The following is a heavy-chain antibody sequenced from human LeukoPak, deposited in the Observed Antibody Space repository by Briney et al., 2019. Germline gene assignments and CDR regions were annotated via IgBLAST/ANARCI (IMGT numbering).Heavy chain of an antibody. V-gene: IGHV4-30-2*01. CDR1: GGSISSGGYY. Sequence: PSETLSLTCTVSGGSISSGGYYWSWIRQPPGKGLEWIGYIYHSGSTYYNPSLKSRVTISVDRSKNQFSLKLSSVTAADTAVYYCARGGYDFWSGYPPMDVWGKGTTVTVSS. CDR3: ARGGYDFWSGYPPMDV. J-gene: IGHJ6*04. D-gene: IGHD3-3*01. CDR2: IYHSGST.